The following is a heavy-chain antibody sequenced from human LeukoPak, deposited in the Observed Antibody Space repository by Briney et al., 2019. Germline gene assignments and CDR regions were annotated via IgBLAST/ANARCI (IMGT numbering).Heavy chain of an antibody. J-gene: IGHJ4*02. Sequence: GASVKVSCKASGGTFSSYAISWVRQAPGQGLEWMGGIIPIFGTANYAQKFQGRVTITADESTSTAYMELSSLRSEDTAVYYCARNKIRYSSSRPFDYWGQGTLVTVSS. V-gene: IGHV1-69*13. CDR3: ARNKIRYSSSRPFDY. CDR1: GGTFSSYA. D-gene: IGHD6-6*01. CDR2: IIPIFGTA.